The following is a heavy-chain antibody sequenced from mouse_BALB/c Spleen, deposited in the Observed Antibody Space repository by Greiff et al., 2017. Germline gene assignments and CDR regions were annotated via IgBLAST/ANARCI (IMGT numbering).Heavy chain of an antibody. CDR1: GFSLTSYG. V-gene: IGHV2-2*02. CDR2: IWSGGST. Sequence: VKLVESGPGLVQPSQSLSITCTVSGFSLTSYGVHWVRQSPGKGLEWLGVIWSGGSTDYNAAFISRLSISKDNSKSQVFFKMNSLQANDTAIYYCARPYGNYQTWFAYWGQGTLVTVSA. D-gene: IGHD2-10*02. CDR3: ARPYGNYQTWFAY. J-gene: IGHJ3*01.